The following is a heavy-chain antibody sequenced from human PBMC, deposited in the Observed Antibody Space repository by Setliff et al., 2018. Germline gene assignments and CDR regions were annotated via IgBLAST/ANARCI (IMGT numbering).Heavy chain of an antibody. CDR1: GGSFSGYS. CDR2: INHSGST. D-gene: IGHD2-8*02. J-gene: IGHJ4*02. V-gene: IGHV4-34*01. CDR3: TVYNTGSSKDHY. Sequence: SETLSLTCAVYGGSFSGYSWSWIRQPPGHGLEWIGEINHSGSTNYNPSLKSRVTISVDTSKNQFSLKLSSVTAADTALYYCTVYNTGSSKDHYWGQGTPVTRLL.